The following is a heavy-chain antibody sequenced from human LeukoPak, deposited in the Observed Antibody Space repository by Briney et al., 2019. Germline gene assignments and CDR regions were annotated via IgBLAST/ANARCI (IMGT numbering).Heavy chain of an antibody. D-gene: IGHD2-2*01. V-gene: IGHV3-33*06. J-gene: IGHJ4*02. CDR2: IWYDGSNK. CDR1: GFTFSSYG. Sequence: GGSLRLACAASGFTFSSYGMHWVRHAPGKWLEWVAVIWYDGSNKYYADSVKGRFTISRDNSKNTLYLQMNSLRAEDTAVYYCAKDQGGYCSSTSCLHSDYYFDYWGQGTLVTVSS. CDR3: AKDQGGYCSSTSCLHSDYYFDY.